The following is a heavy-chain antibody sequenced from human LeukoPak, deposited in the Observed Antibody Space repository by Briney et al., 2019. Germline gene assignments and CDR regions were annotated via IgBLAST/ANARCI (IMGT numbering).Heavy chain of an antibody. CDR3: AKEAAVGYGYFDY. J-gene: IGHJ4*02. Sequence: KPSETLSLTCTVSGGSISRYYWSWVRQSPGKALEWIGYIYCSGSADYNPSLKSRVTISLDTSKNQFSLRLRSVTAEDTAVYYCAKEAAVGYGYFDYWGQGTLVTVSS. V-gene: IGHV4-59*01. D-gene: IGHD5-18*01. CDR1: GGSISRYY. CDR2: IYCSGSA.